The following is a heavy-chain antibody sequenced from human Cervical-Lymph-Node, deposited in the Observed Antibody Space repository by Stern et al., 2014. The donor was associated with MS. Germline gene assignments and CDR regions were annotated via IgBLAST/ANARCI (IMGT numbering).Heavy chain of an antibody. V-gene: IGHV1-2*06. D-gene: IGHD1-1*01. CDR2: INPNSGDT. CDR3: ARSLNWNDVEDYHYGLDV. Sequence: VQLVESGAEVKKPGASVKVPCKASGYTFTGYSLHWVRQAPGQGLEWMGRINPNSGDTKYAQNFQDRVTMTRDTSISTAYMELSRLRSDDTAVYYCARSLNWNDVEDYHYGLDVWGQGTTVTVSS. CDR1: GYTFTGYS. J-gene: IGHJ6*02.